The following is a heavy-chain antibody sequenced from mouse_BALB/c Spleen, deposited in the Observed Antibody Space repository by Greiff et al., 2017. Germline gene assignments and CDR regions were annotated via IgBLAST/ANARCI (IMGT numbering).Heavy chain of an antibody. D-gene: IGHD1-1*01. CDR3: ARFYGSSSWFAY. CDR2: INPSTGYT. CDR1: GYTFTSYW. Sequence: VMLVESGAELAKPGASVKMSCKASGYTFTSYWMHWVKQRPGQGLEWIGYINPSTGYTEYNQKFKDKATLTADKSSSTAYMQLSSLTSEDSAVYYCARFYGSSSWFAYWGQGTLVTVSA. J-gene: IGHJ3*01. V-gene: IGHV1-7*01.